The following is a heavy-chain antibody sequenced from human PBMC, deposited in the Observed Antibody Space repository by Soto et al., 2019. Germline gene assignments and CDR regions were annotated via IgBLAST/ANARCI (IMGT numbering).Heavy chain of an antibody. CDR2: IYYSGST. CDR3: AGHQAGPFDD. CDR1: GGSISSSSYY. D-gene: IGHD6-13*01. J-gene: IGHJ4*02. Sequence: QLQLQESGPGLVKPSETLSLTCTVSGGSISSSSYYWGWIRQPPGKGLEWIGSIYYSGSTNYNPSPTSRVTIPLSTPKNQSSLKLTSGTAADAAVSYCAGHQAGPFDDWGQGTLVTVSS. V-gene: IGHV4-39*01.